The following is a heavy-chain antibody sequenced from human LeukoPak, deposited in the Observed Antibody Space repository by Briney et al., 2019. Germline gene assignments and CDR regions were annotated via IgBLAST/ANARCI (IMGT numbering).Heavy chain of an antibody. V-gene: IGHV1-58*01. CDR2: IVVGSANT. J-gene: IGHJ5*02. Sequence: GASVKVSCKASGFTFASSAVQWVRQARGQRLEWIGWIVVGSANTNYAQKFQERVTITMDMSTGTAYMELSSLRSEDTAVYYCAAFDAGDCGGDCPYFSFPWGQGTLVTVSS. D-gene: IGHD2-21*02. CDR3: AAFDAGDCGGDCPYFSFP. CDR1: GFTFASSA.